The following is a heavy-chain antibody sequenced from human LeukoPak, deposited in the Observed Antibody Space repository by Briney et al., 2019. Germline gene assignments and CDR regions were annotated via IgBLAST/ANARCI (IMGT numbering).Heavy chain of an antibody. V-gene: IGHV4-59*01. J-gene: IGHJ4*02. CDR3: ARYAAAGTGFDY. D-gene: IGHD6-13*01. CDR1: GGSISSYY. Sequence: SETLSLTCTVSGGSISSYYWSWSRQPPGKGLEWIGYIYYSGSTNYNPSLKSRIPISVDTSKNQFSLKVSSETAADTAVYYCARYAAAGTGFDYWGQGTLVTVSS. CDR2: IYYSGST.